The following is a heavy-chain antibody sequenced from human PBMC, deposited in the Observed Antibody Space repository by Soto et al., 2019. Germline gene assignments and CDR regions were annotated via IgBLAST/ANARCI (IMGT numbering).Heavy chain of an antibody. Sequence: GGSLRLSCAASGFTFSSYSMNWVRQAPGKGLEWVSYISSSSSTIYYADSVKGRFTISRDNAKNSLYLQMNSLRAEDTAVYYCARTDLFEIEDVVVPAAVGPFDYWGQGTLVTVSS. CDR2: ISSSSSTI. CDR1: GFTFSSYS. J-gene: IGHJ4*02. V-gene: IGHV3-48*01. CDR3: ARTDLFEIEDVVVPAAVGPFDY. D-gene: IGHD2-2*01.